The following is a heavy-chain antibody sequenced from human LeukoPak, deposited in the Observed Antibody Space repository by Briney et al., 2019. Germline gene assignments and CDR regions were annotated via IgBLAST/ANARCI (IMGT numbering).Heavy chain of an antibody. V-gene: IGHV3-30*02. CDR3: AKARNYDSSGYYSRPFDY. J-gene: IGHJ4*02. CDR2: IRYDGSNK. Sequence: GGSLRLSCAASGFTFSSYGMHWVRQAPGKGLEWVAFIRYDGSNKYYADSVKGRFTISRDNSKNTLYLQMNSLRAEDTAVYYCAKARNYDSSGYYSRPFDYWGQGTLVTVSS. D-gene: IGHD3-22*01. CDR1: GFTFSSYG.